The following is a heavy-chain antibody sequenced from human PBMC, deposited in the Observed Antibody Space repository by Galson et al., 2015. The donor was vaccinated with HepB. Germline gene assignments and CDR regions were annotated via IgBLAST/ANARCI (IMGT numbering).Heavy chain of an antibody. J-gene: IGHJ6*02. CDR3: ARAMYYRDVSNYPYFAGLDV. V-gene: IGHV3-66*01. D-gene: IGHD3-16*01. CDR1: GVSVSLNY. Sequence: SLRLSCAASGVSVSLNYMVWVHQPPGKGLEWVSLINSGDSTYYINSVKGRFTISRDNSKNKLYLQMNTLRAEDTAVYYCARAMYYRDVSNYPYFAGLDVWGQGTTVTVSS. CDR2: INSGDST.